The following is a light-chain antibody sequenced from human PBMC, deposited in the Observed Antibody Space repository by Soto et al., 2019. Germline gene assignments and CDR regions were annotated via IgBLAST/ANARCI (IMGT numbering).Light chain of an antibody. Sequence: DIQMTQSPSTLSASVGDRVTITCRASQSINDWLAWYQQKPGKAPKILISDASTFETGVPSRFSGSGSGTDFPLTSSSLQPDDFATYYCQQYKSYSAFGQGTKLEIK. J-gene: IGKJ2*01. CDR3: QQYKSYSA. CDR1: QSINDW. CDR2: DAS. V-gene: IGKV1-5*01.